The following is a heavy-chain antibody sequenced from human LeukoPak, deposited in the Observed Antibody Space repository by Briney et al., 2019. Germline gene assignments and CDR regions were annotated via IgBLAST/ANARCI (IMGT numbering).Heavy chain of an antibody. Sequence: ASVKVSCKASGYTFIAYYMFWVRQAPGQGLEWMGWIDPNSGATGHAQKFQGRVTMTRDTSISTSYMEVTGLRSDDTAVYFCARDGYCRGSSCPFQHWGQGTMVTVSS. J-gene: IGHJ1*01. CDR1: GYTFIAYY. CDR2: IDPNSGAT. CDR3: ARDGYCRGSSCPFQH. V-gene: IGHV1-2*02. D-gene: IGHD2-2*03.